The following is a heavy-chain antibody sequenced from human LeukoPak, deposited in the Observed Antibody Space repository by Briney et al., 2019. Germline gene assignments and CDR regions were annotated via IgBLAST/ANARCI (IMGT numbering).Heavy chain of an antibody. Sequence: SETLSLTCTVSGVSISSYYWSWIRQPPGKGLEWIGYIYYSGSTNYNPSLKSRVTISVDTSKNQFSLKLSSVTAADTAVYYCARVYQYSSGWYGVYYFDYWGQGTLVTVSS. CDR1: GVSISSYY. CDR3: ARVYQYSSGWYGVYYFDY. V-gene: IGHV4-59*08. CDR2: IYYSGST. J-gene: IGHJ4*02. D-gene: IGHD6-19*01.